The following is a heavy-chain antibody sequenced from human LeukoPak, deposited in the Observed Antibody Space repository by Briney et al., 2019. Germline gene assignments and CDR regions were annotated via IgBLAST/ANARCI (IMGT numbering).Heavy chain of an antibody. D-gene: IGHD5-24*01. CDR2: IWYDGSNK. V-gene: IGHV3-33*01. CDR3: ARIGRDGYHDAFDI. Sequence: PGRSLRLSCAASGFTFSSYGMHWVRQAPGKALEWVAVIWYDGSNKYYADSVKGRFTISRDNSKNTLYLQMNSLRAEDTAVYYCARIGRDGYHDAFDIWGQGTMVTVSS. J-gene: IGHJ3*02. CDR1: GFTFSSYG.